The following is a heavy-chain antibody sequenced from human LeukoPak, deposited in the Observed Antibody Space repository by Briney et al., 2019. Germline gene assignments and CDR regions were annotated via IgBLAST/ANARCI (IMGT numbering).Heavy chain of an antibody. V-gene: IGHV4-59*12. J-gene: IGHJ4*02. D-gene: IGHD5-24*01. CDR2: IYYSGST. CDR3: ARDAGRDGYNLDY. Sequence: SETLSLTCSVSGGSISNYYWSWIRQPPGKGLEWIGSIYYSGSTYYNPSLKSRVTISVDTSKNQFSLKLSSVTAADTAVYYCARDAGRDGYNLDYWGQGTLVTVSS. CDR1: GGSISNYY.